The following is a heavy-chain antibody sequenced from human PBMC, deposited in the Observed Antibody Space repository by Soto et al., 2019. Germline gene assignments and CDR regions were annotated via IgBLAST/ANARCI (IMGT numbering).Heavy chain of an antibody. J-gene: IGHJ3*02. CDR2: ISSSSSYI. V-gene: IGHV3-21*01. Sequence: PGGSLRLSCAASGFTFSSYSMNWVRQAPGKGLEWVSSISSSSSYIYYADSVKGRFTISRDNAKNSLYLQMNSLRAEDTAVYYCAGEDYYDSSGPAYDAFDIWGQATMVTVSS. D-gene: IGHD3-22*01. CDR3: AGEDYYDSSGPAYDAFDI. CDR1: GFTFSSYS.